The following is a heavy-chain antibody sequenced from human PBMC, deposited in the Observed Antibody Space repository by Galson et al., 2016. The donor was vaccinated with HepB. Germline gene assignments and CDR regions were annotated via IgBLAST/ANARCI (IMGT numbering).Heavy chain of an antibody. V-gene: IGHV3-74*01. Sequence: SLRLSCAASGFTFGSYWVQWIRQAPGQELVWVSRINADGSTTIYADSVKGRFTISRDNAKNTPYLQMNSLRAEDTAVYYCARDFLFSVDSWGQGTLVTVSS. J-gene: IGHJ4*02. CDR2: INADGSTT. CDR3: ARDFLFSVDS. D-gene: IGHD2-21*01. CDR1: GFTFGSYW.